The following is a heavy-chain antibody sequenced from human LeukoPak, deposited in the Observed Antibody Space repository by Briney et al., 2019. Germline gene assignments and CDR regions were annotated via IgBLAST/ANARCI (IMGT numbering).Heavy chain of an antibody. CDR3: ARARSYMDV. CDR1: GFTFSSYG. V-gene: IGHV3-23*01. CDR2: ISGSGGST. J-gene: IGHJ6*03. Sequence: GGSLRLSCAASGFTFSSYGMSWVRQAPGKGLEWVSAISGSGGSTYYADSVKGRFTISRGNSKNTLYLQMNSLRAEDTAVYYCARARSYMDVWGKGTTVTISS.